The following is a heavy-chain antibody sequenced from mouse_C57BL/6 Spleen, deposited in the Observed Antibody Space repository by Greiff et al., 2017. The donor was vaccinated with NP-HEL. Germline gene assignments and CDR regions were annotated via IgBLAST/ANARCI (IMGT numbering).Heavy chain of an antibody. CDR3: ASVYDGSTTGFAY. CDR2: IYPRSGNT. J-gene: IGHJ3*01. CDR1: GYTFTSYG. V-gene: IGHV1-81*01. D-gene: IGHD2-3*01. Sequence: VQLQQSGAELARPGASVKLSCKASGYTFTSYGISWVKQRTGQGLEWIGEIYPRSGNTYYNEKFKGKATLTADKSSSTAYRELRSLTSEDSAVYFCASVYDGSTTGFAYWGQGTLVTVSA.